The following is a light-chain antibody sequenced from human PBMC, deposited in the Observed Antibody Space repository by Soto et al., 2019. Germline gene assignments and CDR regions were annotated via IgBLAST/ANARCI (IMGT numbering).Light chain of an antibody. CDR1: QSINSRY. CDR2: GAS. J-gene: IGKJ3*01. CDR3: QQFGSSPGFT. Sequence: EIVLTQSRGTLSLSPGERATLSCRASQSINSRYLAWYQQKPGQAPRLLIYGASNRATGITDRFSGSGSGTDFTLTISRREPEDFAVYYCQQFGSSPGFTFGHGTKVDIK. V-gene: IGKV3-20*01.